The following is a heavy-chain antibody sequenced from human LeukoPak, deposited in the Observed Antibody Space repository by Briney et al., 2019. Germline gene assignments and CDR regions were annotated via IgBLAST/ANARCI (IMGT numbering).Heavy chain of an antibody. D-gene: IGHD2/OR15-2a*01. CDR2: IFPSGGEI. CDR3: ATYRQVLLPFES. V-gene: IGHV3-23*01. Sequence: GGSLRLSCEASGFTFSTFAMIWVRQPPGKGLEWVSSIFPSGGEIHYADSVRGRFTISRDNSKSTLSLQMSSLRAEDTAIYYCATYRQVLLPFESWGQGTLVTVSS. CDR1: GFTFSTFA. J-gene: IGHJ4*02.